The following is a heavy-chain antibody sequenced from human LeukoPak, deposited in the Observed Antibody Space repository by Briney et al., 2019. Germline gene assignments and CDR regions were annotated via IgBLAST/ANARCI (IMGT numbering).Heavy chain of an antibody. Sequence: GGSLRLSCAASGFTFSSYSMNWVRQAPGKGLEWVSSISSSSSYIYYADSVKGRFTISRDNAKNSLYLQMNSLRDEDTAVYYCARGYCSSTSCPVDYWGQGTLVTVSS. CDR3: ARGYCSSTSCPVDY. J-gene: IGHJ4*02. CDR2: ISSSSSYI. CDR1: GFTFSSYS. V-gene: IGHV3-21*01. D-gene: IGHD2-2*01.